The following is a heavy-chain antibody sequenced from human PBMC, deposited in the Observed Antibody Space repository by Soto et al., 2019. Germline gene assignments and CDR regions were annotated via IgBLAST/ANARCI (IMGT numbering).Heavy chain of an antibody. CDR1: GYTFTTYA. V-gene: IGHV1-3*01. CDR3: ARTSGYYFFDY. D-gene: IGHD3-3*01. Sequence: ASVKVSCKASGYTFTTYAMHWVRQAPGQRLEWMGWINAGNGNTKYSQKFQGRVTITRDTSASTAYMELSNLRSEDTAVYYCARTSGYYFFDYWGQGTLVTVSS. J-gene: IGHJ4*02. CDR2: INAGNGNT.